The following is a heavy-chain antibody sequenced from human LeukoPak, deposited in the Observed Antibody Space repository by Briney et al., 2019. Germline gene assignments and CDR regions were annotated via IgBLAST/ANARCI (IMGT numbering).Heavy chain of an antibody. D-gene: IGHD3-10*01. V-gene: IGHV4-61*02. Sequence: SETLSLTCTVSGGSISSGSYYWSWIRQPAGKGLEWIGRIYTSGSTNYNPSLKSRVTISVDTSKNQFSLKLSSVTAADTAVYYCARSSFLAYYYGSGSDNWFDPWGQGTLVTVSS. CDR2: IYTSGST. CDR3: ARSSFLAYYYGSGSDNWFDP. CDR1: GGSISSGSYY. J-gene: IGHJ5*02.